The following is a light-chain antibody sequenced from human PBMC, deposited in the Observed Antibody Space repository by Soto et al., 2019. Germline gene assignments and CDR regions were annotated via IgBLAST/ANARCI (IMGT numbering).Light chain of an antibody. J-gene: IGLJ1*01. Sequence: QSALTQPAPVSGSPGQSITISCTGTSSDVGGYNYVSWYQQHPGKAPKLMIYDVSNRPSGVSNRFSGSKSVNTASLTISGLQAEDEADYYCSSYTSSSTYVFGTGTKVTVL. CDR1: SSDVGGYNY. CDR2: DVS. CDR3: SSYTSSSTYV. V-gene: IGLV2-14*01.